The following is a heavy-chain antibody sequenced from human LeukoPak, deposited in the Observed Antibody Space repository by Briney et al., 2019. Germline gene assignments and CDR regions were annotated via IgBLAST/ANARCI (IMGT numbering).Heavy chain of an antibody. CDR2: ISGDGGST. CDR3: AKDSAEDYYYGMDV. J-gene: IGHJ6*02. Sequence: GGSLRLSCAASGFTFDDYAMHWVRQAPGKGLEWVSLISGDGGSTYYADSVKGRFTISRDNSKNSLYLQMNSLRTEDTALYYCAKDSAEDYYYGMDVWGQGTTVTVSS. V-gene: IGHV3-43*02. CDR1: GFTFDDYA.